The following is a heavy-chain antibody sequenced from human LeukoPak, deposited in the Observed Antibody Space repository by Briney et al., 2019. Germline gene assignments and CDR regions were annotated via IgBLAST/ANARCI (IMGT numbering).Heavy chain of an antibody. CDR2: IRYDGSNK. V-gene: IGHV3-30*02. D-gene: IGHD4-17*01. J-gene: IGHJ4*02. CDR3: APRTTLGIDY. Sequence: GGSLRLSCAASGFTFSSYGMHWVRQAPGKGLEWVAFIRYDGSNKYYADSVKGRFTNSRDNSKNTLYLQMNSLRAEDTAVYYCAPRTTLGIDYWGQGTLVTVSS. CDR1: GFTFSSYG.